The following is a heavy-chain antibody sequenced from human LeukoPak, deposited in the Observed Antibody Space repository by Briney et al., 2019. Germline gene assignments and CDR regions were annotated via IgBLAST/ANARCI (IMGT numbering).Heavy chain of an antibody. J-gene: IGHJ3*02. CDR1: GVSTSSYY. Sequence: SETLSLTCTVFGVSTSSYYWNWIRQSPGKGVEWIAYMFYNVSTNYSPSLKSRVTISVDTSKNQFSLKLISVTAADTAVYFCARQGSGRAFDIWGQGTMVTVSS. CDR3: ARQGSGRAFDI. V-gene: IGHV4-59*08. CDR2: MFYNVST.